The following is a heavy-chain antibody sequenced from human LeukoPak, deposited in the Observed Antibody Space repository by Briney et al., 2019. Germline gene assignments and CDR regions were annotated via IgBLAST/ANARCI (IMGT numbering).Heavy chain of an antibody. Sequence: GGSLRLSCAASGFTFSSYSINWVRQAPGKGLEWVSSINSGRNYIYYADSEKGRFTISRDNAKNSLYLQMNSLRAEDTAVYYCATEGGSGSDLGDAFDIWGQGTMVTVSS. CDR3: ATEGGSGSDLGDAFDI. J-gene: IGHJ3*02. V-gene: IGHV3-21*01. CDR1: GFTFSSYS. CDR2: INSGRNYI. D-gene: IGHD6-25*01.